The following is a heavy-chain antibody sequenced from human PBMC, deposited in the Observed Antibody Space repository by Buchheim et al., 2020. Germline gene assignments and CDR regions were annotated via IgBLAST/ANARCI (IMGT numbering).Heavy chain of an antibody. CDR1: GYTFTSYD. D-gene: IGHD2-15*01. CDR3: ERLCSGGSCYSGYDY. J-gene: IGHJ4*02. Sequence: QVQLVQSGAEVKKPGASVKVSCKASGYTFTSYDINWVRQAPGQGLEWMGWMNRNSGNTGYAQKFQGRVTMTRNTSISTAYMELSSLESADAAVYYCERLCSGGSCYSGYDYWGQGTL. CDR2: MNRNSGNT. V-gene: IGHV1-8*01.